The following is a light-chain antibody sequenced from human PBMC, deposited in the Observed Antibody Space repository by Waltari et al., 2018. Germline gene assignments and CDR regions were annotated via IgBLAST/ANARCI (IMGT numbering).Light chain of an antibody. Sequence: QSALTQPASVSGSPGQAVTISCTGTRSDVGGYHYVSWYQQHPGKAPKLMIYDVSKRPSGVSNRFSGSKSGNTASLTISGLQAEDEADYYCSSYTSSSRVFGGGTKLTVL. J-gene: IGLJ3*02. CDR2: DVS. CDR1: RSDVGGYHY. V-gene: IGLV2-14*01. CDR3: SSYTSSSRV.